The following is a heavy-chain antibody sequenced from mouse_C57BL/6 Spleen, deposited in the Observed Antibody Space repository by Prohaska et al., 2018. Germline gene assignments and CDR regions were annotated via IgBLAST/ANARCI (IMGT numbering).Heavy chain of an antibody. V-gene: IGHV1-18*01. CDR3: ARDYGSSYGELYAMDY. CDR2: INPNNGGT. Sequence: HGKSLEWIGDINPNNGGTIYNQKFKGKATLTVDKSSSTAYMELRSLTSEDTAVYYCARDYGSSYGELYAMDYWGQGTSVTVSS. J-gene: IGHJ4*01. D-gene: IGHD1-1*01.